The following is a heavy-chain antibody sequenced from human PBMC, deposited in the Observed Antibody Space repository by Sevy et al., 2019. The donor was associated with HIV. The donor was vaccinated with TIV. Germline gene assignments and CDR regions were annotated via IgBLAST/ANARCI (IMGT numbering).Heavy chain of an antibody. CDR1: AFTFSGYA. CDR2: ISYDGSQN. Sequence: GGSLRLSCAASAFTFSGYALHWVRQAPGKGLEWVAVISYDGSQNHYAGSVRGRFTIFRDNSKNTLFLQMNSLRGEDTAVYYCARDHWGTEQRDHYYDYYGMDVWGQGTTVTVSS. CDR3: ARDHWGTEQRDHYYDYYGMDV. V-gene: IGHV3-30*03. D-gene: IGHD3-16*01. J-gene: IGHJ6*02.